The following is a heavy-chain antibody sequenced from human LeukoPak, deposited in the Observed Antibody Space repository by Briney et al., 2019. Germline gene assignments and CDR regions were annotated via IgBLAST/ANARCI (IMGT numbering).Heavy chain of an antibody. D-gene: IGHD6-13*01. CDR1: GGSFSGYY. CDR2: INHSGST. V-gene: IGHV4-34*01. Sequence: PSETLSLTCAVYGGSFSGYYWSWIRQPPGKGLEWIGEINHSGSTNYNPSLKSRVTISVDTSKNQFSLKLSSVTAADTAVYYCARDFFVSSSYRAFDIWGQGTMVTVSS. J-gene: IGHJ3*02. CDR3: ARDFFVSSSYRAFDI.